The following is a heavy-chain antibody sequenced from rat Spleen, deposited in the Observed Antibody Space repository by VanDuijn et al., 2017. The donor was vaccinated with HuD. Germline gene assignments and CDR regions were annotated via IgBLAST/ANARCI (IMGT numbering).Heavy chain of an antibody. V-gene: IGHV5-25*01. CDR3: AREAGIPFHYFDY. J-gene: IGHJ2*01. CDR1: GFTFSNYD. Sequence: EVQLVESGGGLVQPGRSLKLSCAASGFTFSNYDMAWVRQAPTKGLEWIASISTGGASTYYRDSVKGRFSISREDAKSTLYLQMDSLRSEDTATYYCAREAGIPFHYFDYWGQGVMVTVSS. CDR2: ISTGGAST. D-gene: IGHD1-4*01.